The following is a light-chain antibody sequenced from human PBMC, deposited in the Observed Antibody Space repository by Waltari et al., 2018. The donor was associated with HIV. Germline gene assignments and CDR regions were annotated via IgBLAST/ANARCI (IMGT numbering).Light chain of an antibody. Sequence: QAVVTQEPSVTVSPGGTVPLNCPSATRPVHMCHYANWFQQRPGQAPRPLIYSSTRRHALTPERFSASLVDDRAALVLSPVWPEDEAVYYCMLFFRSSYLFGGGTKVTVL. CDR3: MLFFRSSYL. CDR2: SST. V-gene: IGLV7-43*01. CDR1: TRPVHMCHY. J-gene: IGLJ2*01.